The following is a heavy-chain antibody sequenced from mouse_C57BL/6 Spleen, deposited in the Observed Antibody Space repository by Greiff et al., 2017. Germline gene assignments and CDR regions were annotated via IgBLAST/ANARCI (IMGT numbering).Heavy chain of an antibody. Sequence: EVKLQQSGAELVRPGASVKLSCTASGFNIKDYYMHWVKQRPEQGLEWIGRIAPEDGDTEYAPKFQGTATMTADTSSNTAYLQLSSLTSEDTAVYYCTIYYFGSPWFAYWGQGTLVTVSA. CDR2: IAPEDGDT. D-gene: IGHD1-1*01. CDR3: TIYYFGSPWFAY. V-gene: IGHV14-1*01. J-gene: IGHJ3*01. CDR1: GFNIKDYY.